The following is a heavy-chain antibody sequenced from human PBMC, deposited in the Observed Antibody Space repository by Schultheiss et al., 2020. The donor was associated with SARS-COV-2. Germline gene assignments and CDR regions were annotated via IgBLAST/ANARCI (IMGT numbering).Heavy chain of an antibody. CDR3: ARGCPHPRDRSSYYKFHYYYYGMDV. Sequence: SETLSLTCTVSGGSISPYYWSWIRQTPGKGLEWIGEINHGEGTNYNPSLKSRVTISVDTSKNQFSLKLSSVTAADTAVYYCARGCPHPRDRSSYYKFHYYYYGMDVWGQGTTVTVSS. J-gene: IGHJ6*02. CDR1: GGSISPYY. V-gene: IGHV4-34*01. CDR2: INHGEGT. D-gene: IGHD3-3*01.